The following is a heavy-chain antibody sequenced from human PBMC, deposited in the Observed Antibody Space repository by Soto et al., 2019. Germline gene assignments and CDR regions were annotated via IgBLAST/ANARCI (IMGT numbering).Heavy chain of an antibody. J-gene: IGHJ6*02. CDR1: GFTFSGYG. Sequence: GGSLRLSCAASGFTFSGYGIHWVRQAPGKGLEWVAVISYDGSNKYYADSVKGRFTISRDNSKNTLYLQMNSLRAEDTAVYYCAKGPRGAATADLYGMDVWGQGTTVTVSS. CDR2: ISYDGSNK. D-gene: IGHD6-13*01. CDR3: AKGPRGAATADLYGMDV. V-gene: IGHV3-30*18.